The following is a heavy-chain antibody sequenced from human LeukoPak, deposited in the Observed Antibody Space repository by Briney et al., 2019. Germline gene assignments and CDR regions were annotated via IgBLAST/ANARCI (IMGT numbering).Heavy chain of an antibody. CDR3: SIKNDYGSSYYMDV. CDR1: GGSICRGSYY. V-gene: IGHV4-31*06. Sequence: SQTLSLTCTVSGGSICRGSYYWGWIRQPPGKGLEWIGYIHNTGKTDYNPSLKSRIIISLDTSKNRFSLMLSSVTAADTALYYCSIKNDYGSSYYMDVWGKGTPVTVSS. J-gene: IGHJ6*03. CDR2: IHNTGKT. D-gene: IGHD4-17*01.